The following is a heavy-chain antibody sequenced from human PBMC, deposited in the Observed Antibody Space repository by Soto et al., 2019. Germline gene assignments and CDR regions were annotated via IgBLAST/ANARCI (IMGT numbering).Heavy chain of an antibody. J-gene: IGHJ4*02. V-gene: IGHV3-53*01. D-gene: IGHD2-15*01. Sequence: VGSLRLSCAASGFTVSSNYMSWVRQAPGKGLEWVSVIYSGGSTCYADSVKGRFTISRDNSKNTLYLQMNSLRAEDTAVYYCARDVHCSGGSCYSGNYWGQGTLVTVSS. CDR2: IYSGGST. CDR1: GFTVSSNY. CDR3: ARDVHCSGGSCYSGNY.